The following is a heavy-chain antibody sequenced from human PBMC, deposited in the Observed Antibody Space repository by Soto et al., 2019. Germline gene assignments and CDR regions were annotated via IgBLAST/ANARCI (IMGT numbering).Heavy chain of an antibody. CDR3: ARDTYDTTGYTLDY. D-gene: IGHD3-22*01. CDR2: ISTFHGNT. Sequence: ASVKVSCKASGYTFTSYGISWVRQAPGQGLEWMGWISTFHGNTNYAQKFQGSVTMTTDTSTSTACMELRSLTSDDTAIYYCARDTYDTTGYTLDYWGQGTLVTVYS. V-gene: IGHV1-18*04. CDR1: GYTFTSYG. J-gene: IGHJ4*02.